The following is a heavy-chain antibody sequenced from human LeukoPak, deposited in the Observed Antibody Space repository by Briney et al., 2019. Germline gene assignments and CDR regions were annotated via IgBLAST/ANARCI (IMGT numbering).Heavy chain of an antibody. CDR3: AKDSRYYDILTGYPHFDY. CDR2: ISYDGSNK. Sequence: GRSLRLSCAASGFTFSSYAMHWVRQAPGKGLEWVAVISYDGSNKYYADSVKGRFTISRDNSKNTLYLQMNSLRAVETAVYYCAKDSRYYDILTGYPHFDYWGQGTLVTVSS. CDR1: GFTFSSYA. V-gene: IGHV3-30*04. D-gene: IGHD3-9*01. J-gene: IGHJ4*02.